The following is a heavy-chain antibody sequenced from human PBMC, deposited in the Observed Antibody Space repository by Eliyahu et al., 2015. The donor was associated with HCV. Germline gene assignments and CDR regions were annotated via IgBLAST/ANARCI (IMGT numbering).Heavy chain of an antibody. CDR3: ARHSQMTTNVGRLRFMFYFDY. D-gene: IGHD5-24*01. CDR1: GGSXSSHY. Sequence: QVQLQESGPGLVKPSETLSLTCSVSGGSXSSHYWSWIRQAPGKGLEWIGHISFSGDTNYNPSLKSRVTISIDTSQNQFSLNLSSVSAADTAVYYCARHSQMTTNVGRLRFMFYFDYWGQGTVVTVAS. V-gene: IGHV4-59*11. J-gene: IGHJ4*02. CDR2: ISFSGDT.